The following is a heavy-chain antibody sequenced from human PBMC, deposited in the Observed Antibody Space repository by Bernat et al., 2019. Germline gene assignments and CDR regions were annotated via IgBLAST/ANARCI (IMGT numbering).Heavy chain of an antibody. CDR1: GYTFTSYF. J-gene: IGHJ4*02. D-gene: IGHD4-23*01. Sequence: QVQPVQSGAEVKKPGASLKISCKASGYTFTSYFIHWVRQAPGQGLEWMGIINPSGGSTSYAQNFQGRVTMTRDTSTGIVYMELSSLRSEDTAVYYCARAGFGNHFDFWGQGTLVTVSS. CDR2: INPSGGST. CDR3: ARAGFGNHFDF. V-gene: IGHV1-46*01.